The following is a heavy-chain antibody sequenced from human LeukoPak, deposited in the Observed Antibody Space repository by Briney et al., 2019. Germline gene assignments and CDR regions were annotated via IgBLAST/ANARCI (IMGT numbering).Heavy chain of an antibody. D-gene: IGHD4-17*01. CDR2: IYTSGST. J-gene: IGHJ4*02. CDR3: ARDRNYGDDFDY. Sequence: SETLSLTCTVSGGSISSGSYYWSWIRQPAGKGLEWIGRIYTSGSTNYNPSLKSRVTISVDTSKNQFSLKLSSVTAADTAVYYCARDRNYGDDFDYWGQGTLVTVSS. V-gene: IGHV4-61*02. CDR1: GGSISSGSYY.